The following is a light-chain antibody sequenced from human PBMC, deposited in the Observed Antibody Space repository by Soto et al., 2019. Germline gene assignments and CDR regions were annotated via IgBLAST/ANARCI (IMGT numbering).Light chain of an antibody. CDR1: QSITTY. CDR3: QQSYSSPFT. CDR2: SAS. J-gene: IGKJ5*01. Sequence: DIQMTQSPSSLSASVGDGVTITCLASQSITTYLNWYQQKPGEAPNLLIHSASSLQSGVPSRSSGSGSGTEFTLTISSLQPEDFASYYCQQSYSSPFTFGQGTRLEIK. V-gene: IGKV1-39*01.